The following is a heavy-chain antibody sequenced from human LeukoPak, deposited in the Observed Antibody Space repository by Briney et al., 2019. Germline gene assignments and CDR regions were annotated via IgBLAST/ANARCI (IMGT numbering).Heavy chain of an antibody. V-gene: IGHV5-51*01. CDR2: IYPGDSDT. Sequence: GESLKISCQGSGYRFTNYWIGWVRQMPGKGPEWMAIIYPGDSDTRYSPSFQGRVTISADKSISTAYLQWSSLKASDTAMYYCARHPRSFTMVRGVIDWGQGTLVTVSS. CDR1: GYRFTNYW. D-gene: IGHD3-10*01. CDR3: ARHPRSFTMVRGVID. J-gene: IGHJ4*02.